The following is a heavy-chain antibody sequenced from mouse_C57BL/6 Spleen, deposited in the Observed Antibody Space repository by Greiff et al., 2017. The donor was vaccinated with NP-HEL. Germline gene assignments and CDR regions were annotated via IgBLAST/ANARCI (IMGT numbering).Heavy chain of an antibody. CDR3: TRGTTVEGAMDY. V-gene: IGHV6-3*01. Sequence: EVKLVESGGGLVQPGGSMKLSCVASGFTFSNYWMNWVRQSPEKGLEWVAQIRLKSDNYATHYAESVKGRFTISRDDSKSSVYLQMNNLRAEDTGIYYCTRGTTVEGAMDYWGQGTSVTVSS. CDR1: GFTFSNYW. D-gene: IGHD1-1*01. CDR2: IRLKSDNYAT. J-gene: IGHJ4*01.